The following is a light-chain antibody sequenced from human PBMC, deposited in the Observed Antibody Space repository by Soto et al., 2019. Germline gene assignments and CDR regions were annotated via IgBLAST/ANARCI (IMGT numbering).Light chain of an antibody. V-gene: IGLV1-40*01. CDR2: GNS. CDR1: SSNIGAGYD. J-gene: IGLJ2*01. CDR3: XSSDSSLSGYVV. Sequence: QSVLTQPPSVSGAPGQRVTISCTGSSSNIGAGYDVHWYQQLPGTAPKLLIYGNSNRPSGVPDRFSGSKSGTSASLAIPGXXXXXXXXXYCXSSDSSLSGYVVFGGGTKL.